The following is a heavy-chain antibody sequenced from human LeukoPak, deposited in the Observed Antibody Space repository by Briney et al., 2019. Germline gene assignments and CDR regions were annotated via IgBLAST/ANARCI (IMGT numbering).Heavy chain of an antibody. CDR1: GFTFSSYA. J-gene: IGHJ4*02. Sequence: GGSLRLSCAASGFTFSSYAMSWVRQAPGKGLEWVSAISGSAGSTYYADPVKGRFTISRDNSKNTLYLQMSSLRAEDTAVYYCAKEGSSSGWYYFDCWGQGTLVTVSS. CDR3: AKEGSSSGWYYFDC. CDR2: ISGSAGST. D-gene: IGHD6-19*01. V-gene: IGHV3-23*01.